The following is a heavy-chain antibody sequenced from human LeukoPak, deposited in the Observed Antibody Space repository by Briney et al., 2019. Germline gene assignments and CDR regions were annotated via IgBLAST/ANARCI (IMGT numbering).Heavy chain of an antibody. CDR2: IKQDGSEK. CDR3: AKGIDHYGSGSYDLFDY. CDR1: GFTFSSYW. V-gene: IGHV3-7*01. D-gene: IGHD3-10*01. J-gene: IGHJ4*02. Sequence: GGSLRLSCAASGFTFSSYWMSWVRQAPGKGLEWVANIKQDGSEKYYVDSVKGRFTISRDNAKNSLYLQMNSLRAEDTAVYYCAKGIDHYGSGSYDLFDYWGQGTLVTVSS.